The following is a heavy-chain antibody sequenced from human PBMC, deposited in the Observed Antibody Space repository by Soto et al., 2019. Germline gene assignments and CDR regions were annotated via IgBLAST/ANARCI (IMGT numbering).Heavy chain of an antibody. J-gene: IGHJ6*02. CDR1: GGTFSSYA. Sequence: SVKVSCKASGGTFSSYAISWVRQAPGQGLEWMGGIIPLFGTANYAQKFQGRVTITADESTSTAYMELSSLRSEDTAVYYCARTLGAARSYYYYGMDVWGQGTTVTVSS. V-gene: IGHV1-69*13. D-gene: IGHD6-6*01. CDR2: IIPLFGTA. CDR3: ARTLGAARSYYYYGMDV.